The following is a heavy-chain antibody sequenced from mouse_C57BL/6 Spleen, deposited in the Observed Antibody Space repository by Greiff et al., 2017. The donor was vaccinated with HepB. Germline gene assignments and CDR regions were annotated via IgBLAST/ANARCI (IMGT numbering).Heavy chain of an antibody. Sequence: DVKLQESGPGLVKPSQSLSLTCSVTGYSITSGYYWNWIRQFPGNKLEWMGYISYDGSNNYNPSLKNRISITRDTSKNQFFLKLNSVTTEDTATYYCASSNYYGSSHWYFDVWGTGTTVTVSS. D-gene: IGHD1-1*01. CDR1: GYSITSGYY. CDR3: ASSNYYGSSHWYFDV. J-gene: IGHJ1*03. V-gene: IGHV3-6*01. CDR2: ISYDGSN.